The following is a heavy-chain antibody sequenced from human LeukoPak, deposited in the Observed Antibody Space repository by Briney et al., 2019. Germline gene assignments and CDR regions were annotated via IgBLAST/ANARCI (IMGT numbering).Heavy chain of an antibody. V-gene: IGHV4-59*01. CDR1: GGSISSYY. CDR3: ARAKRYYYEN. J-gene: IGHJ4*02. D-gene: IGHD2-15*01. Sequence: SETLSLTCTASGGSISSYYWSWIRQPPGKGLEWIGYIYYSGSANYNPSLKSRVTISVDTSKNQFSLKLSSVTAADTAVYYCARAKRYYYENWGQGTLVTVSS. CDR2: IYYSGSA.